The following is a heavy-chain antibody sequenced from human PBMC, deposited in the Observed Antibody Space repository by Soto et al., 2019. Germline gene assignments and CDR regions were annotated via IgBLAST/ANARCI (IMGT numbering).Heavy chain of an antibody. D-gene: IGHD1-1*01. CDR2: ISYDGSNK. J-gene: IGHJ6*02. CDR1: GFTFSSYG. Sequence: HPGGSLRLSCAASGFTFSSYGMHWVRQAPGKGLEWVAVISYDGSNKYYADSVKGRFTISRDNSKNTLYLQMNSLRAEDTAVYYCAKDPGTKVPYYYYYYGMDVWGQGTTVTVSS. CDR3: AKDPGTKVPYYYYYYGMDV. V-gene: IGHV3-30*18.